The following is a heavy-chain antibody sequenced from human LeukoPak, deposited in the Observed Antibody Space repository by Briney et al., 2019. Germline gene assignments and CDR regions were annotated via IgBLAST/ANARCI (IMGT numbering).Heavy chain of an antibody. CDR2: IYYSGST. V-gene: IGHV4-59*07. CDR3: ARVLGGPDDFDI. CDR1: GGSISSYY. Sequence: SDTLSLTCTVSGGSISSYYWSWIRQPPGKGLEWIGYIYYSGSTNYNPSLKSRVTISVDTSKNQFSLKLSSVTAADTAVYYCARVLGGPDDFDIWGQGTMVTVSS. J-gene: IGHJ3*02.